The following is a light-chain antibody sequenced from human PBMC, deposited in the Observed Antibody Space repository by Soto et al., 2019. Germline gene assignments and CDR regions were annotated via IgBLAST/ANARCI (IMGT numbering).Light chain of an antibody. CDR3: SSYTSSSTLV. V-gene: IGLV2-14*01. Sequence: QSALTQPASVSGSPGQSITISCTGTSRDVGAYVYVSWYLQYPDKAPQLLIYEVSNRPSGVSNRFSGSRSGNTASLTISGLQAEDEADYYFSSYTSSSTLVFGGGTKVTVL. CDR2: EVS. CDR1: SRDVGAYVY. J-gene: IGLJ2*01.